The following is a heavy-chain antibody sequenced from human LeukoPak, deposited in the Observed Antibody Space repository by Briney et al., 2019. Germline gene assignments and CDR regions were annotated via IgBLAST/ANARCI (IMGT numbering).Heavy chain of an antibody. Sequence: GALVKVSCKASGYIFNNYGITWVRQAPGQGLEWMGWISADHGNTNYAQNLQGRVTLTTDTSTSTAYMELRSLRSDDTAVYYCARDCKSDYWGQGTLVTVSS. CDR3: ARDCKSDY. CDR2: ISADHGNT. CDR1: GYIFNNYG. D-gene: IGHD2/OR15-2a*01. V-gene: IGHV1-18*01. J-gene: IGHJ4*02.